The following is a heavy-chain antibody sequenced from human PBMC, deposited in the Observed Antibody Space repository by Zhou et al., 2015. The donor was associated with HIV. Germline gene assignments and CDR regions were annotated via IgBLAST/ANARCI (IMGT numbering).Heavy chain of an antibody. CDR3: ARVMRAYCGNDCYHWYFDL. CDR1: GFTFHDHA. Sequence: EEQLLESGGGLVQPGRSLRLSCGASGFTFHDHAMHWVRQAPGRGLEWVSGISWNGGRTGYADSVKGRFTISRDNAKNSLFLQTNSLRTGDTAVYYCARVMRAYCGNDCYHWYFDLWGLAPWSLSPQ. V-gene: IGHV3-9*01. CDR2: ISWNGGRT. D-gene: IGHD2-21*02. J-gene: IGHJ2*01.